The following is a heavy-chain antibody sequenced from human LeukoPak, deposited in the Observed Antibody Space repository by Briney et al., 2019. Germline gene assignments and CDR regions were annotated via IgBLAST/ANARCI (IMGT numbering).Heavy chain of an antibody. CDR2: LYYSRST. CDR3: ARDNVGGYNFDY. CDR1: GGSITSYY. D-gene: IGHD5-24*01. Sequence: PSETLSLTCTVPGGSITSYYWSWIRQPPRKGLAWIGYLYYSRSTNYNPSLKRRVTISVDTSKNQFSLKLSSVTAADTAVYYCARDNVGGYNFDYWGQGTLVTVSS. V-gene: IGHV4-59*01. J-gene: IGHJ4*02.